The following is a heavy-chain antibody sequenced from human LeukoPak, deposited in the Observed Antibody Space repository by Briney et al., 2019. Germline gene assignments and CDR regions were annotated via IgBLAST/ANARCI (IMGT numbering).Heavy chain of an antibody. J-gene: IGHJ3*02. CDR2: ISWNSGSI. D-gene: IGHD5-18*01. CDR3: AKERGYSYGLGDAFDI. V-gene: IGHV3-9*01. CDR1: GFTFDDYA. Sequence: PGRSLRLSCAASGFTFDDYAMHWVRQAPGKGLEWVSGISWNSGSIGYADSVKGRFTISRDNAKNSLYPQMNSLRAEDTALYYCAKERGYSYGLGDAFDIWGQGTMVTVSS.